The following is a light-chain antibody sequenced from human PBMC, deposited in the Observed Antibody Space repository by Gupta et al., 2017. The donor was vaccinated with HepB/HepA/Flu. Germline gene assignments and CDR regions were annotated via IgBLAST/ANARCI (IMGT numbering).Light chain of an antibody. CDR1: STDVGAYTY. J-gene: IGLJ1*01. CDR2: EVS. CDR3: TSYGGTHSLYYV. V-gene: IGLV2-8*01. Sequence: SALTQPPSASGSPAQSVTISCTGTSTDVGAYTYVSWYQQHPGKAPKVIIYEVSKRPSGVPVRFSGSKSGNTASLTVSGLQAEDEADYYCTSYGGTHSLYYVFGSGTKVTV.